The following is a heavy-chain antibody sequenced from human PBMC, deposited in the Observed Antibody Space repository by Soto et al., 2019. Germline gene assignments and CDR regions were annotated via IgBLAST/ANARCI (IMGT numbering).Heavy chain of an antibody. J-gene: IGHJ4*02. CDR3: AKDTEGYSSGWYRGNFDY. CDR1: GFTFDDYA. CDR2: ISWNSGSI. V-gene: IGHV3-9*01. D-gene: IGHD6-19*01. Sequence: EVQLVESGGGLVQPGRSLRLSCAASGFTFDDYAMHWVRQAPGKGLEWVSGISWNSGSIGYADSVKGRFTISRDNAKNSLYLQMNSLRAEDTALYYCAKDTEGYSSGWYRGNFDYWGQGTLVTVSS.